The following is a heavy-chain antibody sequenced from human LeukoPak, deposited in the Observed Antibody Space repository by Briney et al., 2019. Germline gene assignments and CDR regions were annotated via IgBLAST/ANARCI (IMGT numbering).Heavy chain of an antibody. Sequence: GGSLRLSCAASGFTFSSYVMHWVRQAPGKGLEWVAVIWYDGSNKYYADSVKGRFTIFRDNSKSTVYLQMNSLRAEDTAVYHCARDSGRFDYWGQGTPVTVSS. V-gene: IGHV3-33*01. CDR1: GFTFSSYV. CDR2: IWYDGSNK. CDR3: ARDSGRFDY. D-gene: IGHD1-26*01. J-gene: IGHJ4*02.